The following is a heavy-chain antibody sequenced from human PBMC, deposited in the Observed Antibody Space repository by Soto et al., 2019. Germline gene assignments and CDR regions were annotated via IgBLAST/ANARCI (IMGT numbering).Heavy chain of an antibody. CDR3: AILNELTYRIAAAPVDY. Sequence: EVDLLESGGGLVQPGRSLRLSCAVSGFTLRNYAMSWVRQAPGKGLEWVSYISNTGGRTHYAGSVEGRFTISRDNSQSTLFLQMDRLRPEDTAVYFCAILNELTYRIAAAPVDYGGQGTLVTVSS. D-gene: IGHD6-6*01. V-gene: IGHV3-23*01. CDR2: ISNTGGRT. CDR1: GFTLRNYA. J-gene: IGHJ4*02.